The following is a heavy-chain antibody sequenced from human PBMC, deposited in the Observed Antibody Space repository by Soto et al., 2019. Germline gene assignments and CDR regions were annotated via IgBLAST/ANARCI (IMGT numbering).Heavy chain of an antibody. CDR2: VHYTGRT. J-gene: IGHJ3*02. Sequence: SETLSLTCTVSGGPINAYYWSWIRQPPGKGLEWIGFVHYTGRTTYNPSLKSRVTISLDTSKNQFTLKMTSVTAADTAKYYCARTNAFDIWGQGTMVTVSS. V-gene: IGHV4-59*01. CDR3: ARTNAFDI. CDR1: GGPINAYY.